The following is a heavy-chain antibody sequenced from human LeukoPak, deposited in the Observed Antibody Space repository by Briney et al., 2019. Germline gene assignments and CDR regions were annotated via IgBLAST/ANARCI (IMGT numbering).Heavy chain of an antibody. Sequence: GGSLRLSCVASGFAFSDDSMNWVRQPPGKGLEWVSSISSTSTYIYYADSVKGRFTISRDNARNSLFLQMNNLGVDDSAVYYCAREYTAMAYDYWGQGNLVTVSS. CDR3: AREYTAMAYDY. CDR1: GFAFSDDS. D-gene: IGHD5-18*01. V-gene: IGHV3-21*01. J-gene: IGHJ4*02. CDR2: ISSTSTYI.